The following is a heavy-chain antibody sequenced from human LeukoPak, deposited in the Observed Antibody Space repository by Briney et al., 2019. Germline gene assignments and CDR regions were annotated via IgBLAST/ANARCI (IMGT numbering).Heavy chain of an antibody. V-gene: IGHV3-66*01. D-gene: IGHD3-10*01. CDR1: GFTVSSNY. J-gene: IGHJ4*02. Sequence: GGSLRLSCAASGFTVSSNYMSWVRQAPGKGLEWVSVIYSGGSTYYADSVKGRFTISRDNSKNTLYLQMNSLRAEDTAVYYCTKDQLDYGSGSEDYWGQGTLVTVSS. CDR2: IYSGGST. CDR3: TKDQLDYGSGSEDY.